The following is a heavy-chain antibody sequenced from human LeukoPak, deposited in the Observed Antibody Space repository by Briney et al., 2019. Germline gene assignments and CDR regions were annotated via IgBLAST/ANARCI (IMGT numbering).Heavy chain of an antibody. Sequence: SQTLSLTCAISGDSVSSNSVTRNWIRQSPSRGLEWLGRTYYRSTWYNDYAVSVRGRITVNPDTSKNQFSLHLNSVTPEDTAVYYCARRLTQYDCFDPWGQGILVTVSS. D-gene: IGHD2-2*01. CDR2: TYYRSTWYN. CDR3: ARRLTQYDCFDP. J-gene: IGHJ5*02. CDR1: GDSVSSNSVT. V-gene: IGHV6-1*01.